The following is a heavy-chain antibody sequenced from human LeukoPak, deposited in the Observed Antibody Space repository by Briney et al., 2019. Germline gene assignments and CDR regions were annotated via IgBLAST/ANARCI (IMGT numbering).Heavy chain of an antibody. D-gene: IGHD3-22*01. J-gene: IGHJ4*02. V-gene: IGHV3-64*01. CDR2: ISSNGGST. Sequence: GGSLRLSCAASGFTFSSYAMHWVRQAPGKGLEYVSAISSNGGSTYYANSVKGRFTISRDNSKNTLYLQMGSLRAEDMAVYYCARDRDGHYYDSSGPLDYWGQGTLVTVSS. CDR1: GFTFSSYA. CDR3: ARDRDGHYYDSSGPLDY.